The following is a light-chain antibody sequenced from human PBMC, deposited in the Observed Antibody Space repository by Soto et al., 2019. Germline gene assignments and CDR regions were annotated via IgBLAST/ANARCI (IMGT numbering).Light chain of an antibody. CDR1: RSNLGAGYD. Sequence: QSVLTQPPSVSGAPGQGITISCTGTRSNLGAGYDVHWYQQLPGAAPKLLIYANNKRPSGVLDRFSGSKSGTSASLVITWLQAEDEADYYCQSYDNSLSGAWVFGGGTKLTVL. CDR3: QSYDNSLSGAWV. CDR2: ANN. V-gene: IGLV1-40*01. J-gene: IGLJ3*02.